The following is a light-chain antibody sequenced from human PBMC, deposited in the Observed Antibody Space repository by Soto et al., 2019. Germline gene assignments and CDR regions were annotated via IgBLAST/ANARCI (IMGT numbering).Light chain of an antibody. CDR1: QSVGSSY. CDR2: GAS. Sequence: EIVLTQSPGTLSLSTGERATLSCRASQSVGSSYLAWYQQQPGQAPRLLIYGASSMATGIPDRFSGSGSGTDFTLTISRREPEEFAVYFCHQYGSSQTFGQGTKLEI. V-gene: IGKV3-20*01. CDR3: HQYGSSQT. J-gene: IGKJ2*01.